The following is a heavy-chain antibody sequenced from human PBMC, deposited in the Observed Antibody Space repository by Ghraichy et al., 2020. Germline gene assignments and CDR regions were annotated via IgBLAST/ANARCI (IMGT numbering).Heavy chain of an antibody. CDR1: GFTFSTYG. V-gene: IGHV3-33*01. J-gene: IGHJ4*02. CDR3: ARGASYCSSTTCTPFDY. D-gene: IGHD2-2*01. Sequence: GGSLRLSCEASGFTFSTYGIHWVRQAPGKGLEWVAVIWFDETYKYYADSVEGRFSISRDISKNTVYLQMHSLRAEEPAVYYCARGASYCSSTTCTPFDYWGQGTRLTVSP. CDR2: IWFDETYK.